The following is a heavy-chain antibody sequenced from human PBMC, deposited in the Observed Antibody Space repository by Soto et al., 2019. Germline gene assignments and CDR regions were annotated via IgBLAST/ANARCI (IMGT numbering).Heavy chain of an antibody. Sequence: ASVKVSCKVSGYTFTGYYLHWARQAPGQGLEWMGWINPDNGAANYAQQFQGRVTMTRDTSISTVYLEFSSLRSDDTAVYFCARGEDYRWWFHYLDYGGQGALVTVYS. J-gene: IGHJ4*02. D-gene: IGHD2-8*02. CDR1: GYTFTGYY. CDR3: ARGEDYRWWFHYLDY. V-gene: IGHV1-2*02. CDR2: INPDNGAA.